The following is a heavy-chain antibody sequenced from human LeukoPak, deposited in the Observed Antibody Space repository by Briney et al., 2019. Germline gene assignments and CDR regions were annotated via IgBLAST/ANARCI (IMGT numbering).Heavy chain of an antibody. CDR1: GGSINISY. D-gene: IGHD3-9*01. CDR3: ARSGVFSGYDAFDI. Sequence: SETLSLTCTVSGGSINISYWSWIRQPPGKGLEWIGYIYHRGSTNYNPSPKSRVTVSVDTSKNQFSLKVTSVTAADTAVYYCARSGVFSGYDAFDIWGQGTMVTVSS. CDR2: IYHRGST. J-gene: IGHJ3*02. V-gene: IGHV4-59*08.